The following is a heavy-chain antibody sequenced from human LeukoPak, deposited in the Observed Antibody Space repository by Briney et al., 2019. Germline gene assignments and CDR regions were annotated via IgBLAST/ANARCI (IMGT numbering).Heavy chain of an antibody. J-gene: IGHJ3*02. D-gene: IGHD3-22*01. CDR2: ISVDGSHT. CDR1: GFTFSGYA. V-gene: IGHV3-23*01. CDR3: AKSFDTSGRRAFDI. Sequence: PGGSLRLSCAASGFTFSGYAMSWVRQAPGKGLEWVSAISVDGSHTYYADSVKGRFTTSRDNSRNTLSLQMGSLRAEDAAVYYCAKSFDTSGRRAFDIWGQGTMVTVSS.